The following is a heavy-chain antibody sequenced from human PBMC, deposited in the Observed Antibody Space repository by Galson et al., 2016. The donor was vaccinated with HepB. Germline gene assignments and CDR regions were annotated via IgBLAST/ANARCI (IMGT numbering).Heavy chain of an antibody. V-gene: IGHV3-53*01. CDR2: LYIDGTT. CDR1: GFTVSNNY. Sequence: SLRLSCAASGFTVSNNYMSWVRQAPGKGLDWVSVLYIDGTTYYADSVKGRFTFSRDDSKNTLYLQMNNLRAEDTAFYYCVRGGEPWLDSSTFDFWGQGTLVTVSS. CDR3: VRGGEPWLDSSTFDF. D-gene: IGHD6-19*01. J-gene: IGHJ4*02.